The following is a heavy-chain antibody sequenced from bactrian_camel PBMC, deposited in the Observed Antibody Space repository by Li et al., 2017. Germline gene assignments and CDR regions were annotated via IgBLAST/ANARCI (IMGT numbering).Heavy chain of an antibody. CDR2: IDSDGMT. D-gene: IGHD8*01. CDR3: ATTRGDWTHALWEYHY. J-gene: IGHJ4*01. CDR1: GHTYNSRYC. Sequence: HVQLVESGGGSVQAGGSLRLSCAASGHTYNSRYCMGWFRQAPAKEREQVAAIDSDGMTTYADSVKGRFTISRNNAKNTVYLQMNSLKSEDTALYYCATTRGDWTHALWEYHYWGKGTQVTVS. V-gene: IGHV3S53*01.